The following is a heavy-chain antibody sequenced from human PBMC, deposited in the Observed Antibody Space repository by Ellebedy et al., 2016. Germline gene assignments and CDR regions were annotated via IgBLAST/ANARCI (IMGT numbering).Heavy chain of an antibody. CDR3: AKEGYYSGNLAY. V-gene: IGHV3-30*18. D-gene: IGHD1-26*01. CDR1: GFTFSSYG. CDR2: ISYDGSNK. J-gene: IGHJ4*02. Sequence: GESLKISXAASGFTFSSYGMHWVRQAPGEGLEWVAVISYDGSNKYYADSVKGRFTISRDNSKNTLFLQMNTLTADDTAVYYCAKEGYYSGNLAYWGQGTLVTVSS.